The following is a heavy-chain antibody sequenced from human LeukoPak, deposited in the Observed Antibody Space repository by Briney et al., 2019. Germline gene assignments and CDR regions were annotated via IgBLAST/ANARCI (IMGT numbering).Heavy chain of an antibody. CDR3: ARDHWFSTSCYLGAFDI. D-gene: IGHD2-2*01. CDR2: INWNGGST. J-gene: IGHJ3*02. V-gene: IGHV3-20*04. CDR1: GFTFDDYG. Sequence: GGSLRLSCAASGFTFDDYGMSWVRQAPGKGLEWVSGINWNGGSTGYADSVKSRFTISRDNTKNSLYLQMSSLRAEDTALYYCARDHWFSTSCYLGAFDIWGQGTMVTVSS.